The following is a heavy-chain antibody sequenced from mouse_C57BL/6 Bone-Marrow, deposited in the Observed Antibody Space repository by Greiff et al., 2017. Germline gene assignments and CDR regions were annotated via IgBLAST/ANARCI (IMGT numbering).Heavy chain of an antibody. V-gene: IGHV1-74*01. CDR1: GYTFTSYW. J-gene: IGHJ4*01. D-gene: IGHD6-1*01. CDR3: AILAETDY. Sequence: QVQLQQSAAELVKPGASVKASCKASGYTFTSYWMHWVKQRPGQGLEWIGRIHPSDSDTNYNQQFKGKATLTVDKSSSTAYMQLSSLTSEDAAVYYCAILAETDYWCQGTSAIDS. CDR2: IHPSDSDT.